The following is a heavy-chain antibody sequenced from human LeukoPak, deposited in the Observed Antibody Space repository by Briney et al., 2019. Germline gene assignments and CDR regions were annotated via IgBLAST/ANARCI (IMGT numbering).Heavy chain of an antibody. CDR1: GYSISRGNF. V-gene: IGHV4-38-2*02. D-gene: IGHD5-24*01. CDR3: ARVNGDAHNKSDY. Sequence: NTSETLSLTCSVSGYSISRGNFWGWIRQPPGKGLEWIGTIYHSGATYYNPSLKSRVTISLDTSKYQFSLKLTSVTAADTAVYYCARVNGDAHNKSDYWGQGTLVTVSS. CDR2: IYHSGAT. J-gene: IGHJ4*02.